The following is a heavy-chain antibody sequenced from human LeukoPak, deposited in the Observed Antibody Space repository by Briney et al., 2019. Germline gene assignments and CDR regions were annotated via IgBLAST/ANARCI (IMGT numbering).Heavy chain of an antibody. J-gene: IGHJ4*02. V-gene: IGHV3-23*01. D-gene: IGHD2-21*01. CDR2: ISGSGGST. Sequence: GGSLRLFCAASGFTFSSYAMSWVRQAPGKGLEWVSAISGSGGSTYYADSVKGRFTISRDNSKNTLYLQMNSLRAEDTAVYYCAKVHCGGDCYPPYYFDYWGQGTLVTVSS. CDR3: AKVHCGGDCYPPYYFDY. CDR1: GFTFSSYA.